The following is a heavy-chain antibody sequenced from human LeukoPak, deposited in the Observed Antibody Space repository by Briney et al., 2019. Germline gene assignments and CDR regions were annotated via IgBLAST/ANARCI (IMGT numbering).Heavy chain of an antibody. CDR2: INPNSGGT. J-gene: IGHJ4*02. V-gene: IGHV1-2*02. Sequence: ASVKVSCKASGYTFTSYYMRWVRQAPGQGLEWMGWINPNSGGTNYAQKFQGRATMTRDTSISTAYMELSRLRSDDTAVYYCAREDSSSPAFDYWGQGTLVTVSS. CDR1: GYTFTSYY. D-gene: IGHD6-6*01. CDR3: AREDSSSPAFDY.